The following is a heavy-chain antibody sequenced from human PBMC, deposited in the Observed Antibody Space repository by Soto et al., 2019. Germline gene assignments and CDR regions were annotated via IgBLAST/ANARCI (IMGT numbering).Heavy chain of an antibody. D-gene: IGHD5-12*01. V-gene: IGHV4-59*08. CDR1: GGSISSYY. CDR2: IYYSGST. Sequence: SETLSLTCTVSGGSISSYYWNWIRQPPGKELEWIGYIYYSGSTKYNPSLKSRVTISVDTSKNQFSLKLSSVTAADTAVYYCTRQAHSGYDFWFDPWGQGILVTVSS. J-gene: IGHJ5*02. CDR3: TRQAHSGYDFWFDP.